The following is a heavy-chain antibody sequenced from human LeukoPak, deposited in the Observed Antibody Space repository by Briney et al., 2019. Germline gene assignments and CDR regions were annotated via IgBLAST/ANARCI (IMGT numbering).Heavy chain of an antibody. D-gene: IGHD2-2*01. Sequence: PGGSLRLSCAASGFTFSVAAMTWVRQAPGKGLEWVSAISGSGGTTAYADSVKGRFTISRDNSENTLYLQMNSLRAEDTAVYYCATRGYCSGSSCYAPQPWDQGTLVTVSS. V-gene: IGHV3-23*01. CDR3: ATRGYCSGSSCYAPQP. CDR1: GFTFSVAA. CDR2: ISGSGGTT. J-gene: IGHJ5*02.